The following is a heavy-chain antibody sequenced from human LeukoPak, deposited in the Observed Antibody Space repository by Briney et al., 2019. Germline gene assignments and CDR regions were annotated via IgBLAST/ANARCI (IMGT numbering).Heavy chain of an antibody. Sequence: GGSLRLSCTASGFTFGVYAMSWVRQAPGKGLEWVGFIRSKAYGGTTEYAASVKGRFTISRDDSKSIAYLQMNSLKTEDTAVYYCTRDWSVATIPGYYYYYGMDVWGQGTTVTVSS. CDR2: IRSKAYGGTT. CDR3: TRDWSVATIPGYYYYYGMDV. J-gene: IGHJ6*02. CDR1: GFTFGVYA. D-gene: IGHD5-12*01. V-gene: IGHV3-49*04.